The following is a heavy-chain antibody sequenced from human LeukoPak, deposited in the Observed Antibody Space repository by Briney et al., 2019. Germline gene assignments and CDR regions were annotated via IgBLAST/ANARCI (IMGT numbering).Heavy chain of an antibody. CDR2: IIPIFGTA. Sequence: GASVKVSCKASGGTYSSYAISWVRQAPGQGLEWMGGIIPIFGTAKYAQKFQGRVTITADESTSTAYMELSSLRSEDTAVYYCARAGPRRNSSSWYGDYYYYYMDVWGKGTTVTVSS. J-gene: IGHJ6*03. V-gene: IGHV1-69*13. D-gene: IGHD6-13*01. CDR3: ARAGPRRNSSSWYGDYYYYYMDV. CDR1: GGTYSSYA.